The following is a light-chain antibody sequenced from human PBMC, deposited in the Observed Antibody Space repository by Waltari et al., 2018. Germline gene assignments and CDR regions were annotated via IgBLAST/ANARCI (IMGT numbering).Light chain of an antibody. CDR1: QSVLYSSNNKNY. V-gene: IGKV4-1*01. CDR2: WAS. CDR3: QQYYSTPLT. J-gene: IGKJ4*01. Sequence: DIQMTQSPDSLAVSLGERATINCKSSQSVLYSSNNKNYLAWYQQKPGQPPKLLIYWASTRESGVPDRFSGSGSGTDFTLTISSLQAADVAVYYCQQYYSTPLTFGGGTKVEIK.